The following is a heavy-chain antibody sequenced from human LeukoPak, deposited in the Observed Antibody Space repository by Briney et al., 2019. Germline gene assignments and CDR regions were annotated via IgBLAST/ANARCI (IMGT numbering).Heavy chain of an antibody. CDR3: ARDASIVAAGYFDC. D-gene: IGHD6-13*01. CDR1: GGSFSGNY. Sequence: SETLSLTCAVYGGSFSGNYWNWIRQSPGKGLEWIGEINYSGTTNHNPSLKSRVTIVVDTSKNQFSLKLSSVTAADTAVYYCARDASIVAAGYFDCWGQGTLVTVSS. CDR2: INYSGTT. V-gene: IGHV4-34*01. J-gene: IGHJ4*02.